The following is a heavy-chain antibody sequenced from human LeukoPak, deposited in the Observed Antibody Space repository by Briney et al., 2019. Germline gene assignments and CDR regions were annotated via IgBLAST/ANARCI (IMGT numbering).Heavy chain of an antibody. CDR3: AKELRPNDN. CDR2: IKQDGSEK. J-gene: IGHJ3*02. Sequence: PGGSLRLSCTASTFTLNNYWMSWVRQAPGKGLEWVANIKQDGSEKYYVDSVKGRFTISRDNAKNSLYLQMYSLRAEDTAVYYCAKELRPNDNWGQGTMVTVSS. V-gene: IGHV3-7*05. CDR1: TFTLNNYW. D-gene: IGHD2-15*01.